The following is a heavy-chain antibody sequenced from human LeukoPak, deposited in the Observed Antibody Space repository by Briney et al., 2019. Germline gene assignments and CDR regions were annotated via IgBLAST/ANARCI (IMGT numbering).Heavy chain of an antibody. Sequence: RASVKVSCKVSGYTLTELSVHWVRQAPGKGLEWMGGFDPEDGETIYAQKFQGRVTMTEDTSTDTAYMELSSLRSEDTAVYYCARRGITMVRGAANWFDPWGQGTLVTVSS. CDR1: GYTLTELS. CDR3: ARRGITMVRGAANWFDP. CDR2: FDPEDGET. D-gene: IGHD3-10*01. V-gene: IGHV1-24*01. J-gene: IGHJ5*02.